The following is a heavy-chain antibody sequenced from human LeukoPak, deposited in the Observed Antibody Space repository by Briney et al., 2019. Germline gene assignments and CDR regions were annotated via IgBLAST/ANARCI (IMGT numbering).Heavy chain of an antibody. CDR2: ISSSSSTI. D-gene: IGHD2-2*02. CDR3: ARDFRSRPIQLPYDAFDI. J-gene: IGHJ3*02. CDR1: GFSFSTYS. V-gene: IGHV3-48*04. Sequence: QSGGSLRLSCAASGFSFSTYSMNWVRQAPGKGLEWVSYISSSSSTIYYADSVKGRFTISRDNAKNSLYLQMNSLRAEDTAVYYCARDFRSRPIQLPYDAFDIWGQGTMVTVSS.